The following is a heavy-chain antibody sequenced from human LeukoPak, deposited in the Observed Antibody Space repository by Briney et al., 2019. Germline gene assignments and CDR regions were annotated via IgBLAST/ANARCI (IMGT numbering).Heavy chain of an antibody. V-gene: IGHV1-69*13. Sequence: SVKVSCRASGGTFSSYAISWVRQAPGQGLEWMGGIIPIFGTANYAQKFQGRVTITADESTSTAYMELSSLRSEDTAVYYCARVPNYYDSSGYSFDYWGQGTLVTVSS. D-gene: IGHD3-22*01. CDR3: ARVPNYYDSSGYSFDY. J-gene: IGHJ4*02. CDR1: GGTFSSYA. CDR2: IIPIFGTA.